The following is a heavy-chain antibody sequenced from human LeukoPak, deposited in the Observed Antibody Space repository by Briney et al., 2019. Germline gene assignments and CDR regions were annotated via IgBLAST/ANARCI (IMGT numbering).Heavy chain of an antibody. J-gene: IGHJ4*02. Sequence: GGSLRLSCAASGFTFSSYAMHWVRQAPGKGLEWVAVISYEGNNIYYVDSVKGRFTIARDNSKNTLYLQMNSLRAEDTAVYYCAKVLSEGYLPGYYNPYDSWGQGTLVTVSS. CDR3: AKVLSEGYLPGYYNPYDS. D-gene: IGHD3-9*01. V-gene: IGHV3-30*18. CDR2: ISYEGNNI. CDR1: GFTFSSYA.